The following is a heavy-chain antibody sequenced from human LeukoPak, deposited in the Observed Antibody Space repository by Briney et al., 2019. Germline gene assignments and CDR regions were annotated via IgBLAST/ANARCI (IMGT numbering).Heavy chain of an antibody. CDR3: AKAEGYDILTGLDY. CDR2: IGASGGST. CDR1: GFTFSSYE. D-gene: IGHD3-9*01. J-gene: IGHJ4*02. Sequence: GGSLRLSCAASGFTFSSYEMNWVRQAPGKGLEWVSGIGASGGSTYYADSVKGRFTISRDNSKNTLYLQMNSLRTEDTAVYYCAKAEGYDILTGLDYWGQGTLVTVSS. V-gene: IGHV3-23*01.